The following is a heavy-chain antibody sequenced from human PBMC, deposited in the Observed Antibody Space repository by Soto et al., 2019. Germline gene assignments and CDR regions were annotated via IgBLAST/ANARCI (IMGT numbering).Heavy chain of an antibody. D-gene: IGHD3-22*01. J-gene: IGHJ4*02. CDR1: GGPLSSGSYY. CDR2: IYDSGST. V-gene: IGHV4-61*01. CDR3: ARDRAYYESSGLYFDY. Sequence: PSETLSLTCTVSGGPLSSGSYYWSWIRQTPGQGLEWIGYIYDSGSTNYNPSLKSRVTISVDTSKSQFSLKLSSVTAADTAVYYCARDRAYYESSGLYFDYWGQGTLVTVSS.